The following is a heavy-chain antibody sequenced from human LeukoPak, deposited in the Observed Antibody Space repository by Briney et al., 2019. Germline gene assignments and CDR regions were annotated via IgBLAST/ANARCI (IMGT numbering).Heavy chain of an antibody. V-gene: IGHV1-2*02. Sequence: ASVTVSCKASGYTFTGYYMHWVRQAPGQGLEWMGWINPNSGGTNYAQKFQGRVTMTRDTSISTAYMELSRLRSDDTAVYYCARLTARYWYFDLWGRGTLVTVSS. CDR2: INPNSGGT. CDR1: GYTFTGYY. J-gene: IGHJ2*01. CDR3: ARLTARYWYFDL. D-gene: IGHD2-21*02.